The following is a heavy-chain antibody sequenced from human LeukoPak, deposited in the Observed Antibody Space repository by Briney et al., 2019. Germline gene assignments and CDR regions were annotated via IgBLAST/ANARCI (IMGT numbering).Heavy chain of an antibody. V-gene: IGHV3-21*01. CDR1: GFTFSIYS. CDR3: ARDWAPTDY. J-gene: IGHJ4*02. D-gene: IGHD7-27*01. CDR2: ISMSSRSI. Sequence: GGSLRLSCAASGFTFSIYSMNWVRQAPEKGLEWVSDISMSSRSISYAESVKGRFTISRDNAKNSLYLQMNSLRAGDTGVYYCARDWAPTDYWGQGTLVTVSS.